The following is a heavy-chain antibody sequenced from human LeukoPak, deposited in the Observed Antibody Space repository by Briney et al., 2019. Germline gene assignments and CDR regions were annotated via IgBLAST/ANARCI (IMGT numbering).Heavy chain of an antibody. V-gene: IGHV1-69*13. D-gene: IGHD2-2*01. Sequence: GASVKVSCKASGGTFSSYAISWVRQAPGQGLEWMGGIIPIFGTANYAQKFQGRVTITADESTSTAYMELSSLRSEDTAVYYCAREVVVVPAAMGRWFDPWGQGTLVTVSS. J-gene: IGHJ5*02. CDR2: IIPIFGTA. CDR3: AREVVVVPAAMGRWFDP. CDR1: GGTFSSYA.